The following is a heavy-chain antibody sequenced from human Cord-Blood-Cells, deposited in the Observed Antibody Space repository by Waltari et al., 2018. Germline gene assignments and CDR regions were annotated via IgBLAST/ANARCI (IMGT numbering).Heavy chain of an antibody. CDR3: ARGSGYVDY. Sequence: QVQLQESGPGLVKPSETLSLTCTVSGGSISSHYWSWIRQPPGKGLEWIGYIYYSGSTNYNPSLKSRVTISVDTSKSQFSLKLSSVTAADTAVYYCARGSGYVDYWGQGTLVTVSS. J-gene: IGHJ4*02. CDR1: GGSISSHY. CDR2: IYYSGST. V-gene: IGHV4-59*11. D-gene: IGHD1-26*01.